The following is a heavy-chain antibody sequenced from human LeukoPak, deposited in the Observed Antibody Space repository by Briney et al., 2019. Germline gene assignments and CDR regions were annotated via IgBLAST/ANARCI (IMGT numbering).Heavy chain of an antibody. CDR2: VYYTGTT. CDR3: ARGVDYYGV. D-gene: IGHD3-10*01. J-gene: IGHJ4*02. CDR1: GGSIRTDF. Sequence: PSETLSLTCTVSGGSIRTDFWSWIRQPPGKGPEWIGYVYYTGTTNYNPSLKSRVTISVDTSKKQFSLKLSSVTAADTAVYYCARGVDYYGVWGQGTLVTVSS. V-gene: IGHV4-59*12.